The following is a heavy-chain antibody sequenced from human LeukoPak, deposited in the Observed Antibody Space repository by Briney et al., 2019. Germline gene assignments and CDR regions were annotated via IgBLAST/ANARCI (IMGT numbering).Heavy chain of an antibody. J-gene: IGHJ4*02. D-gene: IGHD3-22*01. CDR3: ARDYTPSSSGYYDPSFDY. CDR2: INPSGGST. Sequence: ASVKASCKASGYTFTSNYMHWLRQAPGQGLKWWGIINPSGGSTSYAQKFQGRVTMTRDTSTSTVYMELSSLRSEDTAVYYCARDYTPSSSGYYDPSFDYWGQGTLVTVSS. V-gene: IGHV1-46*01. CDR1: GYTFTSNY.